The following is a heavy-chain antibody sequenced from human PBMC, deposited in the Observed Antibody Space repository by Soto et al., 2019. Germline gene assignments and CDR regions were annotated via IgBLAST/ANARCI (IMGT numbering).Heavy chain of an antibody. J-gene: IGHJ6*02. V-gene: IGHV5-51*01. CDR3: ARWAASHSSSGGMNV. Sequence: GESLKISCEGSGYNFTNYWIGWVRQMPGKGLECMGIIYPGDSDIRYSPSFQGQVTISADKSISTAYLQWRSLKASDTAMYYCARWAASHSSSGGMNVWGQGAPVTVYS. D-gene: IGHD3-22*01. CDR1: GYNFTNYW. CDR2: IYPGDSDI.